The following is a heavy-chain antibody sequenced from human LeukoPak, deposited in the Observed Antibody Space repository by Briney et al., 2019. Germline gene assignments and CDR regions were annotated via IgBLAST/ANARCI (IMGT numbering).Heavy chain of an antibody. CDR1: GGSIGSRSYY. CDR2: IYHTGST. Sequence: PSETLSLTCTVSGGSIGSRSYYRGWIRQPPGKGLEWIGSIYHTGSTFYNPSLKSRVTVSVDMSKNHFSLEMTSVTAADTALYYCARDLVVVGGRRTYYYGTDVWGQGTTVIVSS. J-gene: IGHJ6*02. D-gene: IGHD2-21*01. CDR3: ARDLVVVGGRRTYYYGTDV. V-gene: IGHV4-39*07.